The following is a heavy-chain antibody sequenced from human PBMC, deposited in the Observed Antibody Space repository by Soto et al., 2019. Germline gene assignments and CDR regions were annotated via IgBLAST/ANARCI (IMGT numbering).Heavy chain of an antibody. CDR1: GGSLTDHY. V-gene: IGHV4-59*11. J-gene: IGHJ6*02. D-gene: IGHD6-19*01. CDR2: VFSRGGT. Sequence: QVQLHESGPGLVKPSETLSLTCNVSGGSLTDHYWTWIRQPPGKGLEWIGCVFSRGGTYYAPSLTSRVTLSLDPSKTHFSLRLTSMTTADTAVYYCARMRPTGWHDYYFFGMDLWGQGTTVTVSS. CDR3: ARMRPTGWHDYYFFGMDL.